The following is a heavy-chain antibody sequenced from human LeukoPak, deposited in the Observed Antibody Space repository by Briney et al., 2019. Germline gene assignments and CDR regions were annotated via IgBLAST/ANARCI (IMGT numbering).Heavy chain of an antibody. J-gene: IGHJ4*02. CDR3: ARYWGPYDNSGAYFDY. D-gene: IGHD3-22*01. V-gene: IGHV4-39*01. Sequence: SETLSLTCTVSGDSISSSSYYWVSLRQPPGKGLEWIATIHYTGSTYYNPSLKSRVTISVDTSKNQFSLKLSSVTAADTAMYYCARYWGPYDNSGAYFDYWGQGPLVTVSS. CDR2: IHYTGST. CDR1: GDSISSSSYY.